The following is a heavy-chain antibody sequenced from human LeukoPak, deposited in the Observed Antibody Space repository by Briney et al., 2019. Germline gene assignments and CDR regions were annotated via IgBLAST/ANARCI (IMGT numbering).Heavy chain of an antibody. CDR1: GYSFTSYW. J-gene: IGHJ5*02. Sequence: GESLKISCKGSGYSFTSYWIGWVRQMPGKGLEWMGIIYPGDSDTRYSPSFQGQVTISADKSISTAYLQWSSLKASETAMYYCARELRPYCSSTSCSRGNWFDPGGQGTLVTVSS. CDR2: IYPGDSDT. V-gene: IGHV5-51*01. D-gene: IGHD2-2*01. CDR3: ARELRPYCSSTSCSRGNWFDP.